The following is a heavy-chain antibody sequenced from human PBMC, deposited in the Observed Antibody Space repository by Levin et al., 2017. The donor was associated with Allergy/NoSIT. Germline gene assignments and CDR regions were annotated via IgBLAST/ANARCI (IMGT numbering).Heavy chain of an antibody. CDR2: ISYDGSNK. J-gene: IGHJ4*02. CDR3: ANSYDYGDYVLRY. D-gene: IGHD4-17*01. Sequence: GGSLRLSCAASGFTFSSYGMHWVRQAPGKGLEWVAVISYDGSNKYYADSVKGRFTISRDNSKNTLYLQMNSLRAEDTAVYYCANSYDYGDYVLRYWGQGTLVTVSS. CDR1: GFTFSSYG. V-gene: IGHV3-30*18.